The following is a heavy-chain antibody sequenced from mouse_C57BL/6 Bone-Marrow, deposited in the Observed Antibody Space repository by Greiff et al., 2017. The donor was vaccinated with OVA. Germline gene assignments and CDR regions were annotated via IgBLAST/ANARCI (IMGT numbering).Heavy chain of an antibody. CDR1: GYTFTDYE. Sequence: VKLMESGAELVRPGASVTLSCKASGYTFTDYEMHWVKQTPVHGLEWIGAIDPETGGTAYNQKFKGKAILTADKSSSTAYMELRSLTSEDSAVYYCKGSSGYEDFDYWGQGTTLTVSS. CDR2: IDPETGGT. CDR3: KGSSGYEDFDY. V-gene: IGHV1-15*01. J-gene: IGHJ2*01. D-gene: IGHD3-2*02.